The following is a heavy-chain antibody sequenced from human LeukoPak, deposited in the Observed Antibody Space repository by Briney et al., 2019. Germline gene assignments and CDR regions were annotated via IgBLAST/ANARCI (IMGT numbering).Heavy chain of an antibody. D-gene: IGHD3-9*01. Sequence: GGSLRLSCAASGFTISSYSMNWVRQAPGKGLEWVSSISSSSSYIYYADSVKGRFTISRDNAKNSLYLQMNSLRAEDTAVYYCARDGDLTGYYNWFDPWGQGTLVTVSS. V-gene: IGHV3-21*01. CDR2: ISSSSSYI. CDR3: ARDGDLTGYYNWFDP. J-gene: IGHJ5*02. CDR1: GFTISSYS.